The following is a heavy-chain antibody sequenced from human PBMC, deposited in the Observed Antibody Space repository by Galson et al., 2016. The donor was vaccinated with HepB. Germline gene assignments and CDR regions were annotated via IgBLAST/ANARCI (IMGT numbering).Heavy chain of an antibody. V-gene: IGHV3-30-3*01. D-gene: IGHD2-2*01. CDR3: AKVGPSCSSTRCSDYYFDY. CDR2: ISKDGTKT. J-gene: IGHJ4*02. Sequence: SLRLSCAASGFTFNTYPMHWVRQAPGKGLERMAVISKDGTKTDYADSVKGRFTISRDNSENTLYLQINSLRPEDTAFYSCAKVGPSCSSTRCSDYYFDYWGQGTLVTVSS. CDR1: GFTFNTYP.